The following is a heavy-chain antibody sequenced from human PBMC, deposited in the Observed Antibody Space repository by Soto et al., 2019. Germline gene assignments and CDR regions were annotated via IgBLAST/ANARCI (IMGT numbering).Heavy chain of an antibody. CDR2: INHSGST. D-gene: IGHD2-2*01. CDR3: ARGPRNRSSYYYYYGMDA. J-gene: IGHJ6*02. Sequence: SETLSLTCAVYGGSFSGYYWSWIRQPPGKGLEWIGEINHSGSTNYNPSLKSRVTISVDTSKSQFSLKLSSVTAADTAVYYCARGPRNRSSYYYYYGMDAWGQGTTVTVS. CDR1: GGSFSGYY. V-gene: IGHV4-34*01.